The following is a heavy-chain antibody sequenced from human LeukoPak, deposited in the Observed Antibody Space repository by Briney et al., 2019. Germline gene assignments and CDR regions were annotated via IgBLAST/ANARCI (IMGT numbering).Heavy chain of an antibody. Sequence: PGGSLRLSCAASGFTFYSYAMGWVRQSPGKGLEWVSAIGASGYRTFYADSVKGRFTISRDNSKNTVYLQMNSLRAADTALYYCVRSAASDYYYYEGVWGRGTTVTVSS. V-gene: IGHV3-23*01. D-gene: IGHD3-3*01. CDR1: GFTFYSYA. CDR2: IGASGYRT. J-gene: IGHJ6*03. CDR3: VRSAASDYYYYEGV.